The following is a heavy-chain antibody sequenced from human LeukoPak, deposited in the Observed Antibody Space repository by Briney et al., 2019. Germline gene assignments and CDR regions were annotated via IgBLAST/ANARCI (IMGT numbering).Heavy chain of an antibody. CDR2: INHSGST. V-gene: IGHV4-34*01. D-gene: IGHD1-26*01. CDR1: GGSFSGYY. Sequence: SETLSLTCAVYGGSFSGYYWGWIRQPPGKGLEWIGEINHSGSTNYNPSLKSRVTISVDTSKNQFSLKLSSVTAADTAVYYCARGRYSGSCFDYWGQGTLVTVSS. CDR3: ARGRYSGSCFDY. J-gene: IGHJ4*02.